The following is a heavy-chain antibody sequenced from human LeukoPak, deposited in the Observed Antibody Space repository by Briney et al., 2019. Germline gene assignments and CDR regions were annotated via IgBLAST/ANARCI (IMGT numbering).Heavy chain of an antibody. D-gene: IGHD6-13*01. CDR2: ISGSGSTK. J-gene: IGHJ4*02. V-gene: IGHV3-48*03. CDR3: ASGGTYSSSSFDY. Sequence: GGSLRLSCAPSALPVGICKTNCVPEAPRGGLGWGSYISGSGSTKQYAVSVKGRFTISRDNAQDSLYLQMNGLRAEDTAVYYCASGGTYSSSSFDYWGQGTLVTVSS. CDR1: ALPVGICK.